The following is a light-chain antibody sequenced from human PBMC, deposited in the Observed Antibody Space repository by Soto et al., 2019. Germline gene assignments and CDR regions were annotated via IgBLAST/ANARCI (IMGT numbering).Light chain of an antibody. V-gene: IGKV3-11*01. CDR3: QQRSNWPTT. CDR1: QTISTN. CDR2: GAS. Sequence: DIVLTQSPATLSLSPGERATLSCRASQTISTNLAWYQQKPGQAPRLLIYGASYRATGIPARISGSGSGTDFTLTISGLEPEDFAVYYCQQRSNWPTTFGQGTRLEIK. J-gene: IGKJ5*01.